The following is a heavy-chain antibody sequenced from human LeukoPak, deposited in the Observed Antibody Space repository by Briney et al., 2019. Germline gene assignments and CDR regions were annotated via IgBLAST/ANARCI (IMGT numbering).Heavy chain of an antibody. CDR1: GFTFSSYG. J-gene: IGHJ4*02. D-gene: IGHD3-22*01. V-gene: IGHV3-30*03. CDR2: ISYDGSNK. Sequence: PGGSLRLSCAASGFTFSSYGMHWVRQAPGKGLEWVAVISYDGSNKYYADSVKGRFTISRDNSKNTLYLQMNSLRAEDTAVYYCARAIWAYYYDSSGIDYWGQGTLVTVSS. CDR3: ARAIWAYYYDSSGIDY.